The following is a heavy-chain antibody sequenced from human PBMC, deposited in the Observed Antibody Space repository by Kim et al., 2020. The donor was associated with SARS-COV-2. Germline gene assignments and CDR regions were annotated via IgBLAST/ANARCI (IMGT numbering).Heavy chain of an antibody. V-gene: IGHV1-69*13. CDR2: IIPIFGTA. Sequence: SVKVSCKASGGTFSSYAISWVRQAPGQGLEWMGGIIPIFGTANYAQKFQGRVTITADESTSTAYMELSSLRSEDTAVYYCARVRPTRYYYGSDLYGMDVWVQGTTVTVSS. CDR1: GGTFSSYA. J-gene: IGHJ6*02. CDR3: ARVRPTRYYYGSDLYGMDV. D-gene: IGHD3-10*01.